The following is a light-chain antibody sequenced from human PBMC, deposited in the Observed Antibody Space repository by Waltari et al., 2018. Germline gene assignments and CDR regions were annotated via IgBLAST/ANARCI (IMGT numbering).Light chain of an antibody. CDR1: RSNIGAAYH. V-gene: IGLV1-40*01. CDR3: QSYDISLSGSV. Sequence: QSALTQQPSVSGAPGQRVTISPTESRSNIGAAYHVHRYKQPPGTAPKLLSYGDNNRPSVVPDRFSGSKSGTSASLAITGLQAEDEADYYCQSYDISLSGSVFGGGTKLTVL. CDR2: GDN. J-gene: IGLJ3*02.